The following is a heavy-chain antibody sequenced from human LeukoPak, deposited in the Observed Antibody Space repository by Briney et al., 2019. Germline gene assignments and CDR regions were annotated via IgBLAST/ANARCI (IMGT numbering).Heavy chain of an antibody. D-gene: IGHD2-15*01. V-gene: IGHV4-38-2*02. CDR1: GYSISSGYY. CDR2: IYHSGST. J-gene: IGHJ4*02. CDR3: ARDLGYCSGGSCYLDY. Sequence: SETLSLTCTVSGYSISSGYYWGWIRQPPGKGLEWIGSIYHSGSTYYNPSLKSRVTISVDTSKNQFSLKLSSVTAADTAVYYCARDLGYCSGGSCYLDYWDQGTLVTVSS.